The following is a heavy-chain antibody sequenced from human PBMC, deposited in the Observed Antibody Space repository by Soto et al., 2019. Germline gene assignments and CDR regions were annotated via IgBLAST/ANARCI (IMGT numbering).Heavy chain of an antibody. D-gene: IGHD1-26*01. CDR2: ISANNGNT. CDR1: GYTFTSYG. CDR3: ARDRGSYALDY. J-gene: IGHJ4*02. Sequence: QVQLVQSGAEVKKPGASVKVSCKASGYTFTSYGISWVRQAPGQGLEWMGWISANNGNTNYAQKLQGRVTMTTDTSTSTAYKELRRLRSDDTAVYYCARDRGSYALDYWGQGTLVTVSS. V-gene: IGHV1-18*01.